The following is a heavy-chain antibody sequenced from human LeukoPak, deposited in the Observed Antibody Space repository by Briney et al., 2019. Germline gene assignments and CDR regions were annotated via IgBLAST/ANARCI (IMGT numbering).Heavy chain of an antibody. CDR1: GFTFISYS. J-gene: IGHJ4*02. CDR2: ISSSSSYI. CDR3: AREMATGGYFDY. D-gene: IGHD5-24*01. V-gene: IGHV3-21*01. Sequence: GGSLRLSCAASGFTFISYSMNWVRQPPGKGLEWVSSISSSSSYIYYADSVKGRFTISRDNAKNSLYLQMNSLRAEDTAVYYCAREMATGGYFDYWGQGTLVTVSS.